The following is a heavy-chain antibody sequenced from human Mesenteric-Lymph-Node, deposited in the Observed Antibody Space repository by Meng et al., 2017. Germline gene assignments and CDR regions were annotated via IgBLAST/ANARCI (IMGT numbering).Heavy chain of an antibody. J-gene: IGHJ3*02. V-gene: IGHV3-11*01. CDR2: IFSSGSST. CDR1: GFAFRDCY. Sequence: QVQLVESGGGLVKPGGSLRLSCAVSGFAFRDCYMSWIRQAPGKGLEWISYIFSSGSSTYYADSVRGRFTISRDNAKNSLYLQMNSLRAEDTAVYYCARRRRDGYTWDAFDIWGQGTMVTVSS. D-gene: IGHD5-24*01. CDR3: ARRRRDGYTWDAFDI.